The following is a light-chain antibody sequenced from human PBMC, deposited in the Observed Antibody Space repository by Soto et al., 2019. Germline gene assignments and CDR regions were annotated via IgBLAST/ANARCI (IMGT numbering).Light chain of an antibody. J-gene: IGLJ2*01. V-gene: IGLV2-11*01. CDR1: SSDVGGYNY. Sequence: QSALTQPRSVSGSPGQSVTISCTGTSSDVGGYNYVSWYQQHPGKAPKLMIYDVSKRPSGVPDRVSGSKSGNTASLTIAGPQAEDEADYYCCSYAGSYTWVFGGGTQLTVL. CDR3: CSYAGSYTWV. CDR2: DVS.